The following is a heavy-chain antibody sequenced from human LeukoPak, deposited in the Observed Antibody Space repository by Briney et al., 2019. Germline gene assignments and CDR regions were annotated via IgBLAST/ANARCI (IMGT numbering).Heavy chain of an antibody. CDR3: ARGQGGNYYLNYFDY. CDR2: FYYSGST. Sequence: SETLSLTCTVSGGSISSYYWSWIGQPPGKGLEWIGHFYYSGSTNYNPSLKSRVTISVDTSRNQFSLRLTSVTAADTAVYYCARGQGGNYYLNYFDYWGQGALVTVSS. CDR1: GGSISSYY. J-gene: IGHJ4*02. D-gene: IGHD1-26*01. V-gene: IGHV4-59*12.